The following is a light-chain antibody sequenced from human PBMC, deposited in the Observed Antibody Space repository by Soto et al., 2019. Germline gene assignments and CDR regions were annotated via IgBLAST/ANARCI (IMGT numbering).Light chain of an antibody. CDR3: QQRSNWPPVIT. V-gene: IGKV3-11*01. Sequence: DIVLTQSPGPLSLSPGERATLSCRSSQSVTTFLAWYQQKPDQAPRLLLYDASTGATDIPARFSGSGSGTDFTLTISSLEPEEFAVYYCQQRSNWPPVITFGGGTKVDIK. CDR1: QSVTTF. CDR2: DAS. J-gene: IGKJ4*01.